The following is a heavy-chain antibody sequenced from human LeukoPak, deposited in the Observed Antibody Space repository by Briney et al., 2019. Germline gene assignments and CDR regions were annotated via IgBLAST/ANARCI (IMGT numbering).Heavy chain of an antibody. CDR2: LYSGGST. J-gene: IGHJ4*02. CDR1: GFTVSYNY. Sequence: PGGSLRLSCATSGFTVSYNYISWVRQAPGKGLEWVSVLYSGGSTYYAASVKDRFTISSDNSKNTVFLQMKSLRAEDTALYYCARDGRPEIVEHYVYWGQGTLVTVSS. CDR3: ARDGRPEIVEHYVY. D-gene: IGHD2-15*01. V-gene: IGHV3-66*01.